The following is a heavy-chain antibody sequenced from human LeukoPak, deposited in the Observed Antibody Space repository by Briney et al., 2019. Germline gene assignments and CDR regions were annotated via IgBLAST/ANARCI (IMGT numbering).Heavy chain of an antibody. CDR3: ARSTTVTTNFDY. CDR2: ISSNGGST. J-gene: IGHJ4*02. Sequence: PGGFLSLSCAASGFTFSSYAMHWVRQAPGKGLEYVSAISSNGGSTYYADSVKGRFTISRDNSKNTLYLQMGSLRAEDMAVYYCARSTTVTTNFDYWGQVTLVTLSS. CDR1: GFTFSSYA. V-gene: IGHV3-64*02. D-gene: IGHD4-17*01.